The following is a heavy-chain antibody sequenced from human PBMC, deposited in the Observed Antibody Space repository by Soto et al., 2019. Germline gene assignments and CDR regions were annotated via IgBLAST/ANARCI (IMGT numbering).Heavy chain of an antibody. V-gene: IGHV1-2*02. CDR3: ARLYYYDSSGSGY. CDR1: GYTFTGYY. CDR2: INPNSGGT. J-gene: IGHJ4*02. D-gene: IGHD3-22*01. Sequence: GASVKVFCKASGYTFTGYYMHWVRQAPGQGLEWMGWINPNSGGTNYAQKFQGRVTMTRDTSISTAYMELSRLRSDATAVYYCARLYYYDSSGSGYWGQGTLVTVSS.